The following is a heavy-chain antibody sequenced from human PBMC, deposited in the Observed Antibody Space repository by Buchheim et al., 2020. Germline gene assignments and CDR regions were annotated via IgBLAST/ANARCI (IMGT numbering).Heavy chain of an antibody. D-gene: IGHD3-3*01. Sequence: EVQLVESGGGLVQPGGSLRLSCAASGFTFSSYEMNWVRQAPGKGLEWVSYISSSGSTIYYADSVKGRFTISRDNAKNSLYLQMNSLRAEDTAVYYCASPNYYDFWSGYQWAFDIWGQGT. CDR2: ISSSGSTI. V-gene: IGHV3-48*03. CDR1: GFTFSSYE. CDR3: ASPNYYDFWSGYQWAFDI. J-gene: IGHJ3*02.